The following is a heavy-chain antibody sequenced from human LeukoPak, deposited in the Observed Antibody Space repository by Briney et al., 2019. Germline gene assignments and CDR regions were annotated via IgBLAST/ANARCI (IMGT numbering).Heavy chain of an antibody. CDR2: IFPSGGEI. J-gene: IGHJ4*02. D-gene: IGHD3-3*01. CDR3: AKVPSFGYYDFWSGSPIDY. V-gene: IGHV3-23*01. Sequence: PGGSLRLSCAASGFTFSSYAMSWVRQAPGKGLEWVSSIFPSGGEIHYADSVRGRFTISRDNSKSTLSLQMNSLRAEDTAVYYCAKVPSFGYYDFWSGSPIDYWGQGTLVTVSS. CDR1: GFTFSSYA.